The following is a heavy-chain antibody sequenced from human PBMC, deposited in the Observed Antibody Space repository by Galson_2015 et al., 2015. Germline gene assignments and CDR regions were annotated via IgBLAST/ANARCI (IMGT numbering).Heavy chain of an antibody. D-gene: IGHD2-2*01. V-gene: IGHV2-70*17. CDR2: IDWDGDT. CDR1: GFSLSTPRMC. J-gene: IGHJ6*03. CDR3: ARARSSPSFYYYVDV. Sequence: PALVNPTQTLTLTCTFSGFSLSTPRMCVRWIRQPPGKALEWLARIDWDGDTLYRTSLKTRLTVSKDTSKNRVVLTMTNVDPADTGTYYCARARSSPSFYYYVDVWGTGTTVTVSS.